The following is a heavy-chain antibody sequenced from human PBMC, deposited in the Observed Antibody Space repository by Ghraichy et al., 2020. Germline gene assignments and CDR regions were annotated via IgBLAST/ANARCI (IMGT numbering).Heavy chain of an antibody. CDR2: ISSSSTYI. D-gene: IGHD2-15*01. CDR3: ARIYCTGVNCYEGGRWDYYGMDV. J-gene: IGHJ6*02. Sequence: GGSLRLSCAASGFTFSSFSMNWVRQAPGKGLEWVSSISSSSTYIYYADSVKGRFTISRDNAKNSLYLQMNSLRADDTAVYYCARIYCTGVNCYEGGRWDYYGMDVWGQGTTVTVSS. V-gene: IGHV3-21*01. CDR1: GFTFSSFS.